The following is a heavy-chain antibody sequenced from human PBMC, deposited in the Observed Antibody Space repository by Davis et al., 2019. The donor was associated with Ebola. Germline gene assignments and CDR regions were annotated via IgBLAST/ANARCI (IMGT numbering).Heavy chain of an antibody. CDR3: VREEGIQLWLTVDY. V-gene: IGHV4-59*12. CDR2: IYYSGST. CDR1: GGSISSYY. D-gene: IGHD5-18*01. J-gene: IGHJ4*02. Sequence: SETLSLTCTVSGGSISSYYWSWIRQPPGKGLEWIGYIYYSGSTNYNPSLKSRVTISVDTSKNQFSLKLSSVTAADTAVYYCVREEGIQLWLTVDYWGQGTLVTVSS.